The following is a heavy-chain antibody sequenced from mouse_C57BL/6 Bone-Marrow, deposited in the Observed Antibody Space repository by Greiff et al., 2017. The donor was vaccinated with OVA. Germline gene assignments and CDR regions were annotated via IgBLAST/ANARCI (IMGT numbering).Heavy chain of an antibody. J-gene: IGHJ2*01. CDR1: GFSLTSYA. CDR2: IWTGGGT. D-gene: IGHD1-1*01. Sequence: VQLQQSGPGLVAPSQSLSITCTVSGFSLTSYAISWVRQPPGKGLEWLGVIWTGGGTNYNSALKSRLSISKDNSKSQVFLKMNSLQTDDTARYYCARIYYYGRDYFDYWGQGTTLTVSS. CDR3: ARIYYYGRDYFDY. V-gene: IGHV2-9-1*01.